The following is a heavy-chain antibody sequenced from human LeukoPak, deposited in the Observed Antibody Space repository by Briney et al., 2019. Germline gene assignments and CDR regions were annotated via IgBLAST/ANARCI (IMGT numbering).Heavy chain of an antibody. CDR3: ARDHMTTVAVYYYYGMDV. CDR2: ISYDGSNK. D-gene: IGHD4-11*01. V-gene: IGHV3-30-3*01. J-gene: IGHJ6*02. Sequence: GGSLRLSCAASGFTFSSYAMHWVRQAPGKGLEWVAVISYDGSNKYYADSVKGRFTISRDNSKNTLYLQMNSLRAEVTAVYYCARDHMTTVAVYYYYGMDVWGQGTTVTVSS. CDR1: GFTFSSYA.